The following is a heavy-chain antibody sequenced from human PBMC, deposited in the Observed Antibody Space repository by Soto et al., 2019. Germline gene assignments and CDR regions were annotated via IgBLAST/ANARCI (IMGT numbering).Heavy chain of an antibody. V-gene: IGHV4-4*02. J-gene: IGHJ5*02. Sequence: SETLSLTCGVSGGTVASSHWWSWVRQSPGGGLEWIGNVYHTGDTNFNPSLQSRVTISVDKSNNQFSLRLNSLTAADTAVYFCAREIVTAGGNNYLDPWGPGTLVTVYS. CDR1: GGTVASSHW. D-gene: IGHD2-21*02. CDR2: VYHTGDT. CDR3: AREIVTAGGNNYLDP.